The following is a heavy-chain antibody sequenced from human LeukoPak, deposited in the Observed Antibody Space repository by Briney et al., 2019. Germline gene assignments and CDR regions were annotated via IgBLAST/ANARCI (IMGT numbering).Heavy chain of an antibody. CDR3: ARLNYYGSGSYGDY. Sequence: GASVKVSCKASGGTFSSYAISWVRQAPGQGLEWMGGIIPIFGTASYAQKFQGRVTITADESTSTAYMELSSLRSEDTAVYYCARLNYYGSGSYGDYWGQGTLVTVSS. D-gene: IGHD3-10*01. CDR2: IIPIFGTA. CDR1: GGTFSSYA. J-gene: IGHJ4*02. V-gene: IGHV1-69*13.